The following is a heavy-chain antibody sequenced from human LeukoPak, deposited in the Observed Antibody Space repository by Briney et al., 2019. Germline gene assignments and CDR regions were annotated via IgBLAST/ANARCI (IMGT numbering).Heavy chain of an antibody. V-gene: IGHV4-59*08. CDR3: ARLSRFFEWSNWFDP. CDR1: GGSISSYY. J-gene: IGHJ5*02. Sequence: SETLSLTCTVSGGSISSYYWSWIRQPPGKGLEWIGYIYYSGSTNYNPSLKSRVTISVDTSKNQFSLKLSSVTAADTAVYYCARLSRFFEWSNWFDPWGQGTLVTVSS. D-gene: IGHD3-3*01. CDR2: IYYSGST.